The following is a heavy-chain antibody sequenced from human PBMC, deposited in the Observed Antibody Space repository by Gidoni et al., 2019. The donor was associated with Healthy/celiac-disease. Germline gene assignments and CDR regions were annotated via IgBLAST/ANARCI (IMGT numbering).Heavy chain of an antibody. CDR1: GGSISRGGYS. Sequence: QLQLQESGSGLVQPSQTLSLTCAVSGGSISRGGYSWSWIRQPPGKGLEWIGYIYHSGSTYYNPSLKSRVTISVDRSKNQFSLKLSSVTAADTAVYYCARGPRDGSGSYYFDYWGQGTLVTVSS. V-gene: IGHV4-30-2*01. D-gene: IGHD3-10*01. J-gene: IGHJ4*02. CDR2: IYHSGST. CDR3: ARGPRDGSGSYYFDY.